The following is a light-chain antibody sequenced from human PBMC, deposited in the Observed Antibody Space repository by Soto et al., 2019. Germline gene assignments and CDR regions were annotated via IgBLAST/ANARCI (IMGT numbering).Light chain of an antibody. J-gene: IGLJ2*01. CDR1: NSNIGAGFG. V-gene: IGLV1-40*01. Sequence: QSVLTQPHSVSGAPGQRVTISCTGSNSNIGAGFGVQWYQQFPRTAPRLLIYSNTNRPSGVPDRFSASKSGTSASLAITGLRAEDEADYYCQSFDINVLALIFGVGTKLTVL. CDR2: SNT. CDR3: QSFDINVLALI.